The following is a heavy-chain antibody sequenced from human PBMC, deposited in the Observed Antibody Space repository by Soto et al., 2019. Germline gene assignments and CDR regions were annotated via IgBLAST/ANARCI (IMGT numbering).Heavy chain of an antibody. CDR1: GFTFSNAW. CDR2: IKSKTDGGTT. Sequence: GGSLRLSCAASGFTFSNAWMSWVRQAPGKGLEWVGRIKSKTDGGTTDYAAPVKGRFTISRDDSKNTLYLQMNSLKTEDTAVYYCTTRQVYYDFWSGYSDGMDVWGQGTTVTVSS. J-gene: IGHJ6*02. V-gene: IGHV3-15*01. CDR3: TTRQVYYDFWSGYSDGMDV. D-gene: IGHD3-3*01.